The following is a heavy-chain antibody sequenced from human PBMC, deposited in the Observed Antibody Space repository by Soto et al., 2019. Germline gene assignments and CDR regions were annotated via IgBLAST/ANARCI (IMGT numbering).Heavy chain of an antibody. CDR1: GGSFSGYC. D-gene: IGHD3-10*01. CDR2: INHSGST. V-gene: IGHV4-34*01. Sequence: PSETLSLTCAVFGGSFSGYCWSWIRQPPGKGLEWIGEINHSGSTNYNPSLKSRVTISVDTSKNQFSLKLSSVTAADTAVYYCARVSGIYYYGMDVWGQGTTVTVSS. J-gene: IGHJ6*02. CDR3: ARVSGIYYYGMDV.